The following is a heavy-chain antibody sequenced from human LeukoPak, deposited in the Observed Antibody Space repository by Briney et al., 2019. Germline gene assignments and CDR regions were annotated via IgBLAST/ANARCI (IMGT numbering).Heavy chain of an antibody. Sequence: PSETLSLTCTVSGGSISSGDYYWSWIRQPPGKGLEWIGYIYYSGSTYCNPSLKSRVTISVGTSKNQFSLKLSSVTAADTAVYYCASYYSNYYWFDPWGQGTLVTVSS. D-gene: IGHD4-11*01. J-gene: IGHJ5*02. CDR1: GGSISSGDYY. V-gene: IGHV4-30-4*01. CDR2: IYYSGST. CDR3: ASYYSNYYWFDP.